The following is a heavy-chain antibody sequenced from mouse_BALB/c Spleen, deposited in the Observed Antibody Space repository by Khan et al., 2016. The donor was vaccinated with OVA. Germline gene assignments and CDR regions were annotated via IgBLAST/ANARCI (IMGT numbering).Heavy chain of an antibody. CDR3: ARGGAAYYRNDGGAMEY. CDR1: GYTFTTAG. CDR2: INTHSGVP. J-gene: IGHJ4*01. V-gene: IGHV9-4*02. Sequence: LKESGETVRISCKASGYTFTTAGIQWVQKMPGKGLKWIGWINTHSGVPKYAEDFKGRFAFSLEISVNTAYLQITNIKNEDTATYFCARGGAAYYRNDGGAMEYWGQGTSVTVSS. D-gene: IGHD2-14*01.